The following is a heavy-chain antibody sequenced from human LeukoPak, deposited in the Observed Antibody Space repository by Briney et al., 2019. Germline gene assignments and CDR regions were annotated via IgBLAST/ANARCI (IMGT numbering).Heavy chain of an antibody. Sequence: GESLKISCKGSGYSFNSYWIGWVRQMPGKGLEWMGIIYPGDSDTRYSPSFQGQVTISADKSISTAYQQWSCLKASGTAMYYCARHTYCSGGSCHQNNFDYWGQGTLVTVSS. CDR3: ARHTYCSGGSCHQNNFDY. CDR2: IYPGDSDT. CDR1: GYSFNSYW. D-gene: IGHD2-15*01. J-gene: IGHJ4*02. V-gene: IGHV5-51*01.